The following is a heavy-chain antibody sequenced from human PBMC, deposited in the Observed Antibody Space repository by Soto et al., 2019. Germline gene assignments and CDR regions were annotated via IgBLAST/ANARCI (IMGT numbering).Heavy chain of an antibody. CDR3: ARDPKTSGGQPWAFHYFDS. J-gene: IGHJ4*02. CDR2: ISYDGTNK. V-gene: IGHV3-30-3*01. Sequence: QVQLVESGGGVVQPGRSLRLSCAASGFSFSISPMHWVRQAPGKGPEWVALISYDGTNKFYADSVKGRFTISRDNSKSTLYLQVDSLRPEDAAVYYCARDPKTSGGQPWAFHYFDSWGQGTLVTVSS. D-gene: IGHD2-15*01. CDR1: GFSFSISP.